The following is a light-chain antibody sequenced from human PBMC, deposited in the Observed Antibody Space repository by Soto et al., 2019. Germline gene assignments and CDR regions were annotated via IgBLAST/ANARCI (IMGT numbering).Light chain of an antibody. CDR3: QTWGTGILV. Sequence: QPVLTQSPSASASLGASVKLTCALSSGHSSYAIAWPQQQPEKGPRALMKLNSDGSHTRGDGIPDRFSGSSSGAERYLTISSLQSEDEDDSYCQTWGTGILVFGGGTKLTVL. J-gene: IGLJ3*02. CDR1: SGHSSYA. V-gene: IGLV4-69*01. CDR2: LNSDGSH.